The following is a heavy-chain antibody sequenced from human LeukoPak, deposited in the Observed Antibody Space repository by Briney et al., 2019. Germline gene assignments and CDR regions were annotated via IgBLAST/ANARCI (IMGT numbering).Heavy chain of an antibody. D-gene: IGHD3-22*01. V-gene: IGHV4-39*01. CDR1: GGSISSSSYY. Sequence: SETLSLTYTVSGGSISSSSYYWGWIRQPPGKGLEWIGSIYYSGSTYYNPSLKSRVTISVDTSKNQFSLKLSSVTAADTAVYYCASTYYYDSSGYYPNWFDPWGQGTLVTVSS. CDR2: IYYSGST. CDR3: ASTYYYDSSGYYPNWFDP. J-gene: IGHJ5*02.